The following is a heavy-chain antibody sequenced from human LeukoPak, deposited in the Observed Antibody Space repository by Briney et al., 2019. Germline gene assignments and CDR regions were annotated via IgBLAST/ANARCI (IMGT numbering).Heavy chain of an antibody. J-gene: IGHJ4*02. D-gene: IGHD3-22*01. CDR2: IIPIFGTA. Sequence: SVKVSCKASGGTFSSYAISWVRQAPGQGLEWMGGIIPIFGTANCAQKFQGRVTITADESTSTAYMELSSLRSEDTAVYYCARGYYYDSSGYPSGYYFDYWGQGTLVTVSS. CDR3: ARGYYYDSSGYPSGYYFDY. V-gene: IGHV1-69*01. CDR1: GGTFSSYA.